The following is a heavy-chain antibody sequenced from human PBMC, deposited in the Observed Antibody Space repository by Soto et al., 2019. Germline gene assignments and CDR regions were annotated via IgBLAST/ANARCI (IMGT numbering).Heavy chain of an antibody. CDR1: GFTFSSYG. J-gene: IGHJ4*02. D-gene: IGHD6-13*01. Sequence: QVQLVESGGGGVQPGRSLRLSCAASGFTFSSYGMHWVRQAPGKGLEWVAVIWYDGSNKYYADSVKGRFTISRDNSKNTLYLQMNSLRAEDTAVYYCARWSVEWSSSWYSPFDYWGQGTLVTVSS. CDR2: IWYDGSNK. V-gene: IGHV3-33*01. CDR3: ARWSVEWSSSWYSPFDY.